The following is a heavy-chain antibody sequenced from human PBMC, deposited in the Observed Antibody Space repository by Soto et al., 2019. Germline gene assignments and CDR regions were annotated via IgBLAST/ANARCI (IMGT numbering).Heavy chain of an antibody. CDR3: ARDFGHGYYLDY. Sequence: GGSLRLSCAASGFTFSNHWMTWVRQAPGKGLEWVASIKQDGSAKHFVDSVKGRFTVSRDNAKNSLYLEMDSLRAEDTAMYYCARDFGHGYYLDYWGRGTLVTVSS. D-gene: IGHD3-3*01. CDR1: GFTFSNHW. CDR2: IKQDGSAK. J-gene: IGHJ4*02. V-gene: IGHV3-7*03.